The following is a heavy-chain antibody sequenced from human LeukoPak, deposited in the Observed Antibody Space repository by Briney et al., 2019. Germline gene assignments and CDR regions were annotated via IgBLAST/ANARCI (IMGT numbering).Heavy chain of an antibody. J-gene: IGHJ4*02. V-gene: IGHV4-34*01. D-gene: IGHD6-19*01. CDR3: ARGKRAWRVGLAVAGRFDY. CDR2: INHSGST. Sequence: KPSETLSLTCAVYGGSFSGYYWSWIRQPPGKGLEWIGEINHSGSTNYNPSLKSRVTISVDTSKNQFSLKLSSVTAADTAVYYCARGKRAWRVGLAVAGRFDYWGQGTLVTVSS. CDR1: GGSFSGYY.